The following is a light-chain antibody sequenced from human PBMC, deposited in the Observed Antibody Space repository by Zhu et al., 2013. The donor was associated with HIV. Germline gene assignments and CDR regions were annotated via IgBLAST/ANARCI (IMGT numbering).Light chain of an antibody. V-gene: IGKV3-11*01. Sequence: EIVLTQSPGTLSLSPGERATLSCRASXSISSYLAWYQHKPGQPPRLLIYDASDTASGVPARFSGRGSGTDFTLTISSLEREDFAVYYCLHRSTSPLTWTFGQGTRLEIK. CDR2: DAS. CDR1: XSISSY. J-gene: IGKJ1*01. CDR3: LHRSTSPLTWT.